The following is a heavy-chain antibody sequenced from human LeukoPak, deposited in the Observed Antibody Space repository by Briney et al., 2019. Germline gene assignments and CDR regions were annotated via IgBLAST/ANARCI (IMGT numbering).Heavy chain of an antibody. CDR2: ISTSSSTI. CDR3: ARDCFAHYYDSSGYFDAFDI. CDR1: GFTFSSYS. D-gene: IGHD3-22*01. Sequence: PGQSLRLSCAASGFTFSSYSMNWVRQAPGKGLEWVSYISTSSSTIYYADSVKGRFTISRDNAKNSVYLQMNSLRAEDTAVYYCARDCFAHYYDSSGYFDAFDIWGQGTMVTVSS. J-gene: IGHJ3*02. V-gene: IGHV3-48*01.